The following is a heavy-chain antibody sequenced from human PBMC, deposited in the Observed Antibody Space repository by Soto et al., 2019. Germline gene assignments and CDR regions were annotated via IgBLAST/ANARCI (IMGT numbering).Heavy chain of an antibody. CDR1: GFTFSSYA. CDR3: AREPYDGYNDYTSEN. CDR2: ISFHGSNK. J-gene: IGHJ4*02. D-gene: IGHD4-4*01. V-gene: IGHV3-30*09. Sequence: GGSLRLSCAASGFTFSSYAMHWVRQAPGKGLEWVALISFHGSNKYYADSVKGRFAISRDNSENTLYLQMNSLRTEDTAVYYCAREPYDGYNDYTSENWGQGTLVTVSS.